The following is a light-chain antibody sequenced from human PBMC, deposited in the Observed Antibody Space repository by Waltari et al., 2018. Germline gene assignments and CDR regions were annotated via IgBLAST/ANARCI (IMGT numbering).Light chain of an antibody. CDR2: EFT. Sequence: QSALTQPASVSGSPGQSITISCTGTSSDVGSYNFVSWYQHHPGKAPKLIVYEFTKQTLVVADRFSGSESDNTASLTISGLQAEGEADYFCFSYAGSSTFNFGGGTMLTVL. J-gene: IGLJ2*01. V-gene: IGLV2-23*02. CDR1: SSDVGSYNF. CDR3: FSYAGSSTFN.